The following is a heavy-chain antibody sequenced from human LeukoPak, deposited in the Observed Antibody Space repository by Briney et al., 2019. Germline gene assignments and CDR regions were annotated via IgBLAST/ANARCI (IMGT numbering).Heavy chain of an antibody. CDR1: GGTFSSYT. CDR3: ARADYGDYVMPYYYYGMDV. V-gene: IGHV1-69*02. CDR2: NIPILGIA. J-gene: IGHJ6*02. Sequence: ASVKVSCKASGGTFSSYTISWVRQAPGQGLEWMGRNIPILGIANYAQKFQGRVTITADKSTSTAYMELSSLRSEDTVVYYCARADYGDYVMPYYYYGMDVWGQGTTVTVSS. D-gene: IGHD4-17*01.